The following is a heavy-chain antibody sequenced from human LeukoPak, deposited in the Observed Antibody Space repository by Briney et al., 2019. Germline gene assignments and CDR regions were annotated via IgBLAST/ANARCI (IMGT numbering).Heavy chain of an antibody. Sequence: GGSLRLSCAASGFTFSNYGIHWVRQAPGKGLEWVSAISGSGGSTYYADSVKGRFTISRDNSKNTLYLQMNSLRAEDTAVYYCAKPADSSGFNWFDPWGQGTLVTVSS. V-gene: IGHV3-23*01. D-gene: IGHD3-22*01. CDR1: GFTFSNYG. CDR3: AKPADSSGFNWFDP. CDR2: ISGSGGST. J-gene: IGHJ5*02.